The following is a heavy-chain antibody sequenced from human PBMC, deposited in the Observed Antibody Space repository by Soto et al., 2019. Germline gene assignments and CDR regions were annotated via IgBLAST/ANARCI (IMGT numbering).Heavy chain of an antibody. CDR1: GFTFSSYA. D-gene: IGHD6-6*01. Sequence: EVQLLESGGGLVQPGGSLRLSCAASGFTFSSYAMSWVRQAPGKGLEWVSAISGSGGSTYYADSVKGRFTISRDNSKNMLYLQMNSLRAEDTAVYYCANRPRSYSSSSSFDYWGQGTLVTVSS. CDR2: ISGSGGST. V-gene: IGHV3-23*01. CDR3: ANRPRSYSSSSSFDY. J-gene: IGHJ4*02.